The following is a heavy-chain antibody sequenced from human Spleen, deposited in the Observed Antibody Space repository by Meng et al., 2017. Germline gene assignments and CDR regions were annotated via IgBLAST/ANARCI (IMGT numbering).Heavy chain of an antibody. CDR1: GGSFSAYY. J-gene: IGHJ4*02. V-gene: IGHV4-34*01. CDR3: AVKDYTFWSGYSSYY. CDR2: IDHRGST. Sequence: QVQLQQWGTGLLKPSETLSPTCPVYGGSFSAYYWSWIRQSPGKGLEWIGDIDHRGSTNYNPTLKSRVTISVGTSKGHFSLKLTSVTAADTAIYYCAVKDYTFWSGYSSYYWGQGTLVTVSS. D-gene: IGHD3-3*01.